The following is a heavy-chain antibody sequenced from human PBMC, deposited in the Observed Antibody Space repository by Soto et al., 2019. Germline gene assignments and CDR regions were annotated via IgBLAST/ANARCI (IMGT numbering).Heavy chain of an antibody. J-gene: IGHJ6*02. CDR3: ARTDRDFYGLDV. Sequence: EVQLVESGGGLVQPGGSLRLSWEASGFTFRTYAIHWFRQGTGKGLEWVSGISAAGDPDYADSVEGRFTISRENAQNSFFLQMNSLRVGDTAVYYCARTDRDFYGLDVWGQGTTVIVSS. V-gene: IGHV3-13*05. CDR2: ISAAGDP. CDR1: GFTFRTYA.